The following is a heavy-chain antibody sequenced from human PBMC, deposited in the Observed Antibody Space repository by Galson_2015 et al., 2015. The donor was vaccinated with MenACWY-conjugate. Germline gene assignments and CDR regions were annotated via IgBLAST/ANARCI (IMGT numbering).Heavy chain of an antibody. V-gene: IGHV3-23*01. J-gene: IGHJ4*02. CDR1: GFTFSSYG. Sequence: SLRLSCAASGFTFSSYGMSWVRQAPGKGLEWVSSVSATGSKIDYADSVKGRFTISRDNSKNTLYLQMNSLRAEDTAVYYCAKRISGVVISTFDYWGQGTLVSVSS. CDR3: AKRISGVVISTFDY. CDR2: VSATGSKI. D-gene: IGHD3-3*01.